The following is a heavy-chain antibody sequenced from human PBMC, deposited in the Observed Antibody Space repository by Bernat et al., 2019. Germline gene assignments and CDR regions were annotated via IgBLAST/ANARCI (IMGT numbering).Heavy chain of an antibody. V-gene: IGHV3-74*02. CDR1: GFTFSNYN. CDR3: ARSDFSSSWTNYYYYGMDV. J-gene: IGHJ6*02. D-gene: IGHD6-13*01. Sequence: EVQLVESGGGLVHPGGSLILSCAASGFTFSNYNMNWVRQAPGKGLVWVSRINSDGSSTSYADSVKGRFTISRDNAKNTLYLQMNSLRAEDTAVYYCARSDFSSSWTNYYYYGMDVWGQGTTVTVSS. CDR2: INSDGSST.